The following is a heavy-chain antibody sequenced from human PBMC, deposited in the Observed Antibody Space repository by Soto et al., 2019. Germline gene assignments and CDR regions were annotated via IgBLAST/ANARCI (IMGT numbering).Heavy chain of an antibody. CDR2: IYISGST. V-gene: IGHV4-4*07. CDR3: ATERSGFTVFDQ. Sequence: SETLSLTCTVPGGSTNYWSWIRQSAGKGLEWIGRIYISGSTNYNPSLKSRVTMSVDTPKNQFSLILRSVTAADTAVYWCATERSGFTVFDQWGQGTLVTVSS. J-gene: IGHJ4*02. CDR1: GGSTNY. D-gene: IGHD3-3*01.